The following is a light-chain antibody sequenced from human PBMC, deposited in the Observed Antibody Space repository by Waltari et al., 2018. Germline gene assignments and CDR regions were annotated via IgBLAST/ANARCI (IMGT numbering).Light chain of an antibody. CDR1: REIIYSATHKNY. CDR2: FAS. Sequence: DIVITQSPDSLAVSLGWRGTIHCKSSREIIYSATHKNYLAWYQQKPRQPPKLLIYFASTWNSGVPDRFSCSGSGTDFTLTISILQAEDVAVYYCQQYYSTPPLTFGGGTKVEIK. V-gene: IGKV4-1*01. J-gene: IGKJ4*01. CDR3: QQYYSTPPLT.